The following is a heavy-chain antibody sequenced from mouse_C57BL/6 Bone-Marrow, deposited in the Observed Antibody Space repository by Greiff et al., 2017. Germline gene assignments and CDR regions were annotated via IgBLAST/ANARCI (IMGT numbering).Heavy chain of an antibody. CDR2: IYPGSGNT. D-gene: IGHD1-3*01. V-gene: IGHV1-76*01. Sequence: QVQLKQSGAELVRPGASVKLSCKASGYTFTDYYINWVKQRPGQGLEWIARIYPGSGNTYYNEKFKGKATLTAEKSSSTAYMQLSSLTSEDSAVYFCARGGGDNYYYFDYWGQGTTLTVST. J-gene: IGHJ2*01. CDR1: GYTFTDYY. CDR3: ARGGGDNYYYFDY.